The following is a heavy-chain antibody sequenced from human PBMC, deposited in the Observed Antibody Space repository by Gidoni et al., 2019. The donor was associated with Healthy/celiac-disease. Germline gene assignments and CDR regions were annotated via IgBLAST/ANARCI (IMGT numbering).Heavy chain of an antibody. J-gene: IGHJ6*02. CDR1: GGSISSYY. V-gene: IGHV4-59*01. CDR2: IYYSGCT. CDR3: ARDKDGMDV. Sequence: VQLQESGPGLVTPSATLSLTCTVSGGSISSYYWSWIRQPPGKGLEWIGYIYYSGCTNYNPSLKSRVTISVDTSKNQFSLKLSSVTAADTAVYYCARDKDGMDVWGQGTTVTVAS.